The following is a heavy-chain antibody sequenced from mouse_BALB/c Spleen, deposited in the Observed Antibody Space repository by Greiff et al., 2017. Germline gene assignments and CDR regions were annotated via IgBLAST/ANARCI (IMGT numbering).Heavy chain of an antibody. Sequence: EVQLQQSGPELVKPGASMKISCKASGYSFTGYTMNWVKQSHGKNLEWIGLINPYNGGTSYNQKFKGKATLTVDKSSSTAYMELLSLTSEDSAVYYCASRSTMITPYAMDYWGQGTSVTVSS. CDR2: INPYNGGT. D-gene: IGHD2-4*01. CDR3: ASRSTMITPYAMDY. J-gene: IGHJ4*01. CDR1: GYSFTGYT. V-gene: IGHV1-18*01.